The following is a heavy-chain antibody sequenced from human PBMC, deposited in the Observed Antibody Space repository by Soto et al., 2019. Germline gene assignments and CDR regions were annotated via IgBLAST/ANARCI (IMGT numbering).Heavy chain of an antibody. J-gene: IGHJ5*02. CDR2: ISSSSSTI. V-gene: IGHV3-48*01. CDR3: ARARSSYDTAIIS. CDR1: GFTFRDYY. D-gene: IGHD5-18*01. Sequence: PGXSLRLSCAASGFTFRDYYMNWVRQAPGKGLEWVSYISSSSSTIYYADSVKGRFTISRDNAKNSLYLQMNSLRAEDTAVYYCARARSSYDTAIISWGQGTLVTVSS.